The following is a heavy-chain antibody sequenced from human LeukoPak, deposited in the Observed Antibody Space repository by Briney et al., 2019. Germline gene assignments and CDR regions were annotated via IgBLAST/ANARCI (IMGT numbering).Heavy chain of an antibody. CDR1: GGSISSSSYY. D-gene: IGHD2-15*01. CDR2: IYYSGST. Sequence: SETLSLTCTVSGGSISSSSYYWGWIRQPPGKGLEWIGNIYYSGSTYYNPSLKSRVIISLDTSKNQFSLKLSSVTAADTAVYYCARTHGVAATYGMDVWGQGTTVTVSS. V-gene: IGHV4-39*07. J-gene: IGHJ6*02. CDR3: ARTHGVAATYGMDV.